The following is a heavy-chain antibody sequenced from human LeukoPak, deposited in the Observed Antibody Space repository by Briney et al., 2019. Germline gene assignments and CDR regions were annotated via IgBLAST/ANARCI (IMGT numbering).Heavy chain of an antibody. D-gene: IGHD6-13*01. CDR2: IIPIFGTA. Sequence: SVKVSCKASGGTFSNYAISWVRQAPGQGLEWMGGIIPIFGTANYAQKFRGRVTITADKSTRTAYMELSSLRSEDTAVYYCARVRSSSWYYFDYWGQGTLVTVSS. J-gene: IGHJ4*02. CDR3: ARVRSSSWYYFDY. CDR1: GGTFSNYA. V-gene: IGHV1-69*06.